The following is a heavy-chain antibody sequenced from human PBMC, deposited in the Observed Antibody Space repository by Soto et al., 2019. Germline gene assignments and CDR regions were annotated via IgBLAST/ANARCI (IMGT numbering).Heavy chain of an antibody. D-gene: IGHD4-4*01. CDR2: IIPILGTA. Sequence: SVKVSCKASGGTFSSYAISWVRQAPGQGLEWMGGIIPILGTANYAQKFQGRVTITADKSTSTAYMELSSLGSEDTAVYYCARDLRGTDTVPHPDYWGQGTLVTVSS. J-gene: IGHJ4*02. V-gene: IGHV1-69*10. CDR3: ARDLRGTDTVPHPDY. CDR1: GGTFSSYA.